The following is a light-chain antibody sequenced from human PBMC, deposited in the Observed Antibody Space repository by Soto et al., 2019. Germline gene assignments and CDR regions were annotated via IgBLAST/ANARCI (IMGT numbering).Light chain of an antibody. J-gene: IGKJ2*01. CDR2: AAS. CDR3: QQTNVFPYT. Sequence: DVQMTQSPSSVSASVGDRVTITCRASQAISSWLAWYQQKPGIAPKLLIYAASSLQSGVPSRFRGRGSGTDFTLTISSLQPEEFATYFCQQTNVFPYTFGQGTKLEIK. V-gene: IGKV1-12*02. CDR1: QAISSW.